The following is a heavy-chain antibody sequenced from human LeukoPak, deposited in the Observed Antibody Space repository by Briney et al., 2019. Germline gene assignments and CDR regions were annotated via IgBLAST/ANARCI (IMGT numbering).Heavy chain of an antibody. CDR3: ARGEGALFDY. CDR1: GGSIRIDY. Sequence: SETLSLTCTVSGGSIRIDYWTWIRQPARKRLQWIGRIYTSGSTNYNPSLKSRVTISVDTSKNQFSLKLSSVTAADTAVYYCARGEGALFDYWGQGTLVTVSS. D-gene: IGHD1-26*01. J-gene: IGHJ4*02. V-gene: IGHV4-4*07. CDR2: IYTSGST.